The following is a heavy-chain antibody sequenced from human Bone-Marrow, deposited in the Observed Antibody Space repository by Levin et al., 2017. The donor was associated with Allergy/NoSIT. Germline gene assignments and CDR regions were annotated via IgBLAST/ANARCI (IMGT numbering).Heavy chain of an antibody. D-gene: IGHD6-19*01. J-gene: IGHJ4*02. V-gene: IGHV3-30*18. CDR2: ISHDGINK. Sequence: LSLTCAGSGFIFSDFGMHWARQAPGKGLEWVAVISHDGINKNYADAVKGRFTISRDNSKNTMYLQMNSLRAQDTAVYYCAKDGFRGWRGYYFDYWGQGTLVTVSS. CDR1: GFIFSDFG. CDR3: AKDGFRGWRGYYFDY.